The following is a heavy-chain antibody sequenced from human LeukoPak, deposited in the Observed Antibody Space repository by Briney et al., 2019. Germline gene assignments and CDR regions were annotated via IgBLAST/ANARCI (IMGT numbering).Heavy chain of an antibody. Sequence: SETLSLTCAVYGGSFSGYYWSWIRLPPGKGLEWIGEINHSGSTNYNPSLKSRVTISVDTSKNQFSLKLSSVTAADTAVYYCARGFYDYGDSPYAFDIWGQGTMVTVSS. CDR1: GGSFSGYY. CDR2: INHSGST. V-gene: IGHV4-34*01. D-gene: IGHD4-17*01. CDR3: ARGFYDYGDSPYAFDI. J-gene: IGHJ3*02.